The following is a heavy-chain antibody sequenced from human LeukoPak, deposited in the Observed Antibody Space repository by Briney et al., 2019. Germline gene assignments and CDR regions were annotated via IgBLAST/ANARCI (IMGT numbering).Heavy chain of an antibody. V-gene: IGHV1-18*01. D-gene: IGHD6-13*01. CDR1: GYTFTSYG. Sequence: ASVKVSCKASGYTFTSYGISWVRQAPGQGLEWMGWISAYNGNTNYAQKVQGRVTMTTDTSTSTAYMELRSLRSDDTAVYYCARGSSSWYGGDYYYYMDVWGKGTTVTVSS. CDR2: ISAYNGNT. J-gene: IGHJ6*03. CDR3: ARGSSSWYGGDYYYYMDV.